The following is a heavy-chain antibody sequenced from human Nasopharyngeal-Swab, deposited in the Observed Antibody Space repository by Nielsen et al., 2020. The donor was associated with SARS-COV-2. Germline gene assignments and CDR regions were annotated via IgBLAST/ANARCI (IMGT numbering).Heavy chain of an antibody. CDR1: GFTFSSYA. V-gene: IGHV3-23*01. J-gene: IGHJ4*02. CDR3: AKGIPSVSDY. D-gene: IGHD5-18*01. CDR2: ISGSGGST. Sequence: LSLTSAASGFTFSSYAMSWVRQAPGKGLEWVSAISGSGGSTYYADSVKGRFTISRDNSKNTLYLQMNSLRAEDTAVYYCAKGIPSVSDYWGQGTLVTVSS.